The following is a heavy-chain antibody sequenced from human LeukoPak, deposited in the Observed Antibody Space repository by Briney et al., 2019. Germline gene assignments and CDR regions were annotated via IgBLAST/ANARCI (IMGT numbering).Heavy chain of an antibody. CDR2: IIPILGIA. CDR1: GGTFSSYA. CDR3: ARESRMVKLIYCCGMDV. D-gene: IGHD3-16*01. J-gene: IGHJ6*02. V-gene: IGHV1-69*04. Sequence: GASVKVSCKASGGTFSSYAISWVRQAPGQGLEWMGRIIPILGIANYAQKLQGRFTITADKSTSTAYMELSSLRSEDTAVYYCARESRMVKLIYCCGMDVWGQGTTVTVSS.